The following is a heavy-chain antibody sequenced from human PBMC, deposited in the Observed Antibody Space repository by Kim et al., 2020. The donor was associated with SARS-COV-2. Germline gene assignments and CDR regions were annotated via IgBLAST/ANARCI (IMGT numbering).Heavy chain of an antibody. CDR1: GFTFSNLW. J-gene: IGHJ4*02. CDR3: LWINNEISDY. Sequence: GGSLRLSCAASGFTFSNLWMHWVRRAPGKGPVWVSGIKGDGTIAIYAGSVKGRFTISRDNDKNTVFLQMNNLRAEDTAVYYCLWINNEISDYWGQGTPVT. D-gene: IGHD2-2*03. CDR2: IKGDGTIA. V-gene: IGHV3-74*01.